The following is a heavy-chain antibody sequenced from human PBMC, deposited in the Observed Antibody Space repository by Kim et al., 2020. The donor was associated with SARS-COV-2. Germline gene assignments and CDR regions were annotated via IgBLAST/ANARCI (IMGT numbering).Heavy chain of an antibody. CDR1: GGTFSSYA. V-gene: IGHV1-69*13. J-gene: IGHJ4*02. CDR2: IIPIFGTA. D-gene: IGHD3-22*01. CDR3: ARSPHHYYDSSGYDPKYYFDY. Sequence: SVKVSCKASGGTFSSYAISWVRQAPGQGLEWMGGIIPIFGTANYAQKFQGRVTITADESTSTAYMELSSLRSEDTAVYYCARSPHHYYDSSGYDPKYYFDYWGQGTLVTVSS.